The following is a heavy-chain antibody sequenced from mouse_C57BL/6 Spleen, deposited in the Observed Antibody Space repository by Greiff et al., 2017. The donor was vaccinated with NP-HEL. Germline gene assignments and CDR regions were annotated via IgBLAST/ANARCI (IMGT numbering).Heavy chain of an antibody. V-gene: IGHV1-54*01. Sequence: QVQLKESGAELVRPGTSVKVSCKASGYAFTNYLIEWVKQRPGQGLEWIGVINPGSGGTNYNEKFKGKATLTADKSSSTAYMQLSSLTSEDSAVYFCARSGGLRRYFDVWGTGTTVTVSS. D-gene: IGHD2-4*01. CDR2: INPGSGGT. CDR3: ARSGGLRRYFDV. CDR1: GYAFTNYL. J-gene: IGHJ1*03.